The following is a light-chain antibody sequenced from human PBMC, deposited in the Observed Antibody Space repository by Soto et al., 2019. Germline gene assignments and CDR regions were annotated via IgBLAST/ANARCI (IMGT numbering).Light chain of an antibody. CDR1: QTISSW. V-gene: IGKV1-5*03. J-gene: IGKJ4*01. CDR2: KAS. Sequence: IQMTQSPSTLSGSVGDRVTISCRASQTISSWLAWYQQKPGKAPKLLIYKASTLKSGVPSRFSGSGSGTEFTLTISSLQPDDVAIYYCQKYNSGPLTFGGGTKVDIK. CDR3: QKYNSGPLT.